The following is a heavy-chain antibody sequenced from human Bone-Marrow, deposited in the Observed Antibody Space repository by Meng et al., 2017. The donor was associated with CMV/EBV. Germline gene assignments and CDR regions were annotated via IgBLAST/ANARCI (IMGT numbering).Heavy chain of an antibody. CDR1: YTFTSYG. J-gene: IGHJ4*02. V-gene: IGHV1-2*02. D-gene: IGHD3-22*01. Sequence: YTFTSYGISWVRQAPGQGLEWMGWIDPTRGDTHYAQKFQDRVTVTRDSSVHTAYMELSRLRSDDTAVYYCARDRNYYDSDDYYSLDYWGQGTLVTVSS. CDR3: ARDRNYYDSDDYYSLDY. CDR2: IDPTRGDT.